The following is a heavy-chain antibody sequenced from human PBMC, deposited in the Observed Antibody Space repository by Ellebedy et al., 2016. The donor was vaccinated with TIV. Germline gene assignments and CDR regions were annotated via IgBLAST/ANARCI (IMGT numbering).Heavy chain of an antibody. V-gene: IGHV4-34*01. CDR3: ARSGTYARSSLFDY. Sequence: MPSETLSLTCAVYRGSFTSYYWSWIRQSPGKGLEWFGEIDHRGTTTYNPSLESRVIISVDTSKNQFSLKVRSVTAADTGIYYCARSGTYARSSLFDYWGQGNLVTVSS. J-gene: IGHJ4*02. CDR1: RGSFTSYY. CDR2: IDHRGTT. D-gene: IGHD1-26*01.